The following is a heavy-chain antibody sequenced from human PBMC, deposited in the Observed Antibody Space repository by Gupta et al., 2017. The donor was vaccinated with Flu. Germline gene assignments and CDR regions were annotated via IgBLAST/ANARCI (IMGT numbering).Heavy chain of an antibody. V-gene: IGHV3-15*01. CDR2: IKSKPDGATT. Sequence: EVQLVDSGGGLVKPGGSLRVSCAASGFTFSNAWMSWVRQAPGKGLEWVGRIKSKPDGATTDYAAPVKGRFTISRDDSKNTVDLQMHSLKTEDTAVYYWTTETIEADLGPLNLEFWGQGTLGTVSS. D-gene: IGHD6-25*01. CDR1: GFTFSNAW. J-gene: IGHJ1*01. CDR3: TTETIEADLGPLNLEF.